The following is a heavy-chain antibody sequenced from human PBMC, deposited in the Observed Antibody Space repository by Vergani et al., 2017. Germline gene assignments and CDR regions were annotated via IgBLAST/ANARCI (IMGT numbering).Heavy chain of an antibody. CDR1: GGSFSGYY. D-gene: IGHD6-6*01. CDR2: INHSGST. V-gene: IGHV4-34*01. Sequence: QVQLQQWGAGLLKPSETLSLTCAVSGGSFSGYYWSWIRQPPGKGLEWIGEINHSGSTNYNPSLKSRVTISVHTSKNQFSLKLSSVTAADMAVYYCARGQEYSRWGWFFALWGRGCLVTVPS. CDR3: ARGQEYSRWGWFFAL. J-gene: IGHJ2*01.